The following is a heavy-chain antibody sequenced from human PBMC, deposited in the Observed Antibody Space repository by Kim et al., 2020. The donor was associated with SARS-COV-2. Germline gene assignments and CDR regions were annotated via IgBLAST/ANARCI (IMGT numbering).Heavy chain of an antibody. J-gene: IGHJ5*02. CDR3: ASEGSLITGGSLAWFDP. D-gene: IGHD3-16*01. V-gene: IGHV1-69*01. Sequence: FQGRVTITADESTSTAYMELSSLRSEDTAVYYCASEGSLITGGSLAWFDPWGQGTLVTVSS.